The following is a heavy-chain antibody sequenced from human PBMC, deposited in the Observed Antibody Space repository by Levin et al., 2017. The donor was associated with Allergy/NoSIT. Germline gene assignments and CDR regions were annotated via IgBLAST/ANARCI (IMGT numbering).Heavy chain of an antibody. V-gene: IGHV3-30-3*01. CDR2: ISYDGSNE. CDR1: GFTFSNYA. D-gene: IGHD3-16*01. J-gene: IGHJ6*02. Sequence: GGSLRLSCAASGFTFSNYAMHWVRQAPGEGLDWVAIISYDGSNEFYADTVKGRFTISRDNSKNTLFLQMDSLRPEDTAVYYCARAADRSYGGTYSGTYYYDGMDVWGQGTTVTVS. CDR3: ARAADRSYGGTYSGTYYYDGMDV.